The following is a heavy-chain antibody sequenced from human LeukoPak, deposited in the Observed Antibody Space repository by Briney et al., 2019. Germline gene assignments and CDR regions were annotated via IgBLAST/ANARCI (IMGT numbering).Heavy chain of an antibody. CDR2: VYPDNSKT. CDR3: TILSGGSALRNDAFHI. J-gene: IGHJ3*02. CDR1: GYTFTIYW. Sequence: GESLKISCMASGYTFTIYWIAWVRQMPDKGLEWMGIVYPDNSKTIYSPSFQGQVTISADKSINTAYLQWSTLKASDTAIYYCTILSGGSALRNDAFHIWGQGTMVTVSS. V-gene: IGHV5-51*01. D-gene: IGHD1-26*01.